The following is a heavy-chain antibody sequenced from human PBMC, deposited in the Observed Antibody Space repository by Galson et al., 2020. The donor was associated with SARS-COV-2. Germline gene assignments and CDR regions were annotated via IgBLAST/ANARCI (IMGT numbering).Heavy chain of an antibody. V-gene: IGHV4-30-4*01. Sequence: ETSETLSLNCTVSGGSISSGDYYWSWIRQPPGKGLEWIGYNYYSGSTYYNPSLKSRVTISVDTSKNQFSLKLSSVTAADTAVYYCARAKRITIFGVVLYFDYWGQGTLVTVSS. CDR3: ARAKRITIFGVVLYFDY. CDR1: GGSISSGDYY. D-gene: IGHD3-3*01. CDR2: NYYSGST. J-gene: IGHJ4*02.